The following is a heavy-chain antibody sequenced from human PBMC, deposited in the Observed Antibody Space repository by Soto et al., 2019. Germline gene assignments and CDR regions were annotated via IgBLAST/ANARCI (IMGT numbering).Heavy chain of an antibody. Sequence: SVKVSCKASGGTFSSYAISWVRQAPGQGLEWMGGIIPIFGTANYAQKFQGRVTITADESTSTAYMELSSLRSEDTAVYYCARASVVYDFWSGYNNPKYGMDVWGQGTTVTSP. CDR1: GGTFSSYA. D-gene: IGHD3-3*01. V-gene: IGHV1-69*13. CDR2: IIPIFGTA. CDR3: ARASVVYDFWSGYNNPKYGMDV. J-gene: IGHJ6*02.